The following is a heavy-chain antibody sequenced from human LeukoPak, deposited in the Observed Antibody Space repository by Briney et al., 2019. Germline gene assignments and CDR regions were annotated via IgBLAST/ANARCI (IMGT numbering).Heavy chain of an antibody. J-gene: IGHJ4*02. CDR1: GFTFSSYS. CDR3: ARDTKYAFDN. V-gene: IGHV3-48*04. Sequence: GGSLRLSCAASGFTFSSYSIDWVRQAPGKGLEWLSYISSSSSTIYYADSVKGRFTISRDNAKNSVYLQMNSLRVEDTAVYYCARDTKYAFDNWGQGTLVTVSS. CDR2: ISSSSSTI. D-gene: IGHD2-2*01.